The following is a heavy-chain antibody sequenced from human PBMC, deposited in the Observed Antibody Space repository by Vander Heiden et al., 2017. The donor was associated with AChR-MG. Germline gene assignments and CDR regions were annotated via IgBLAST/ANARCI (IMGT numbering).Heavy chain of an antibody. V-gene: IGHV3-48*01. CDR1: GFTFSSYS. Sequence: EVQLVESGGGLVQPGWSLRLACAASGFTFSSYSMNWVRQAPGKGLEWVSYISSSSSTIYYADSVKGRFTISRDNAKNSLYLQMNSLRAEDTAVYYCARVTGAYYYDSSGYYFDYWGQGTLVTVSS. J-gene: IGHJ4*02. CDR2: ISSSSSTI. D-gene: IGHD3-22*01. CDR3: ARVTGAYYYDSSGYYFDY.